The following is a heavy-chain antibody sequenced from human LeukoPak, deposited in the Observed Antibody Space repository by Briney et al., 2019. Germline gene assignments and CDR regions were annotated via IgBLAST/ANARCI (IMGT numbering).Heavy chain of an antibody. CDR1: GGSTSTYY. J-gene: IGHJ4*02. CDR2: IYTSGST. D-gene: IGHD3-9*01. Sequence: SSETLSLTCTVSGGSTSTYYWSWIRQPAGKGLEWIGRIYTSGSTNYNPSLKSRVTISVDTSKNQFSLKLSSVTAADTAVYYCARSKDILTGYCFDYWGQGTLVTVSS. V-gene: IGHV4-4*07. CDR3: ARSKDILTGYCFDY.